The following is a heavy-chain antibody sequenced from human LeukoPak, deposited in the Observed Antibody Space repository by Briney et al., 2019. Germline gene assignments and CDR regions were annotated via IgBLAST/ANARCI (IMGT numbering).Heavy chain of an antibody. CDR1: GGSISSSSYY. D-gene: IGHD3-10*01. J-gene: IGHJ5*02. CDR3: ARVRYGSGWFDP. V-gene: IGHV4-39*07. CDR2: IYYSGST. Sequence: PSETLSLTCTVSGGSISSSSYYWGWIRQPPGKGLEWIGSIYYSGSTYYNPSLKSRVTISVDKSKNQFSLKLSSVTAADTAVYYCARVRYGSGWFDPWGQGTLVTVSS.